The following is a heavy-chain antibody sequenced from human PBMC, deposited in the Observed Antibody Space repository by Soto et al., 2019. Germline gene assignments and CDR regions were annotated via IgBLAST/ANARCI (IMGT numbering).Heavy chain of an antibody. CDR1: GFTFSSYW. V-gene: IGHV3-7*04. CDR3: ARATGADKEDY. CDR2: IKEDGSGK. Sequence: EVQLVESGGGLVQPGGSLRLSCAASGFTFSSYWMSWVRQAPGKGLEWVANIKEDGSGKYYVDSVKGRFTISRDNAKNSLYLQMNSLRAEDTAVYYCARATGADKEDYWGQGTLVTVSS. D-gene: IGHD3-10*01. J-gene: IGHJ4*02.